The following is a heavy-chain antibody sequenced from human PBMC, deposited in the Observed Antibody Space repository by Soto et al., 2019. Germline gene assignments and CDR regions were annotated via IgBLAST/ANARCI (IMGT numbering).Heavy chain of an antibody. V-gene: IGHV4-30-4*01. J-gene: IGHJ3*02. Sequence: QVQLQESGPGLVNPSQTLSLTCTVSGGSISSGDYYWCWIRQPPGKGLEWIGYIYYSGSTYYNTSLKSRVTISVDTSKNQFSLKLSSVTAADTAVYYCARNEMATIGAFDIWGQGTMVTVSS. CDR2: IYYSGST. CDR1: GGSISSGDYY. D-gene: IGHD5-12*01. CDR3: ARNEMATIGAFDI.